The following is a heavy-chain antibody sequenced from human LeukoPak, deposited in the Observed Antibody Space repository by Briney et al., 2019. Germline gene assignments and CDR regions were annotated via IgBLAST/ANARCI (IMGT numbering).Heavy chain of an antibody. Sequence: SETLSLTCTVSGGSISSSSYYWGWIRQPPGKGPEWIGSIYYSGSTYYNPSLKSRVTISVDTSKNQFSLKLSSVTAADTAVYYCARRYYYGSGSEYYFDYWGQGTLVTVSS. CDR2: IYYSGST. CDR1: GGSISSSSYY. V-gene: IGHV4-39*01. CDR3: ARRYYYGSGSEYYFDY. D-gene: IGHD3-10*01. J-gene: IGHJ4*02.